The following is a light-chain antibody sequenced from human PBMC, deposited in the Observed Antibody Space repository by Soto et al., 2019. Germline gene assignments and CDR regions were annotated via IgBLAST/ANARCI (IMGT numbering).Light chain of an antibody. Sequence: EIVLTQSPDTLSLSPGERATLSCRASQSVSNSYLAWYQHKPGQAPRLLIYGASGRATGIPGRFSGGESGTDFTLTISRLEPGDFAVYYCQQYGSPPLTFGPGTKVDI. CDR1: QSVSNSY. J-gene: IGKJ3*01. CDR2: GAS. CDR3: QQYGSPPLT. V-gene: IGKV3-20*01.